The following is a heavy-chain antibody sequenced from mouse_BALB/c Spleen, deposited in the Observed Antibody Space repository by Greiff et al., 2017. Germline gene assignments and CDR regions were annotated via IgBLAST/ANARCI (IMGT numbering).Heavy chain of an antibody. CDR2: IDPANGNT. CDR3: GSSTTATGWYFDV. CDR1: GFNIKDTY. V-gene: IGHV14-3*02. Sequence: EVQVVESGAELVKPGASVKLSCTASGFNIKDTYMHWVKQRPEQGLEWIGRIDPANGNTKYDPKFQGKATITADTSSNTAYLQLSSLTSEDTAVCYCGSSTTATGWYFDVWGAGTTVTVSS. D-gene: IGHD1-2*01. J-gene: IGHJ1*01.